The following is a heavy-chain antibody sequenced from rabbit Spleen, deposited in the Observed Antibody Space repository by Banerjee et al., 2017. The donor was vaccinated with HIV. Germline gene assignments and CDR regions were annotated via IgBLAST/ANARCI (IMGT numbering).Heavy chain of an antibody. V-gene: IGHV1S47*01. J-gene: IGHJ4*01. CDR3: ARGPPYAGYAGYGYVYLNL. CDR1: GFSFSNKA. CDR2: IDPLFGTT. D-gene: IGHD6-1*01. Sequence: QEQLVESGGGLVKPEGSLKLSCTASGFSFSNKAVMCWVRQAPGKGLEWIGYIDPLFGTTYYANWVNGRFTISTHNAQNTLFLQLNSLTAADTATYFCARGPPYAGYAGYGYVYLNLWGQGTLVTVS.